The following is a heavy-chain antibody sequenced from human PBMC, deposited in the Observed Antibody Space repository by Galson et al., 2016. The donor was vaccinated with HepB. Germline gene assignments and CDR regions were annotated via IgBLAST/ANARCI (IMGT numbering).Heavy chain of an antibody. Sequence: SLRLSCAASGFTFGNFAMHWVRQIPGKGLQWVALISAEGGRKIYADSVRGRFTISRDNSRNSLFLQMSSLKVEDTALYYCAKDDTCPFCYFDSWGQGTLVTVSS. CDR3: AKDDTCPFCYFDS. D-gene: IGHD5-18*01. CDR1: GFTFGNFA. J-gene: IGHJ4*02. CDR2: ISAEGGRK. V-gene: IGHV3-43*02.